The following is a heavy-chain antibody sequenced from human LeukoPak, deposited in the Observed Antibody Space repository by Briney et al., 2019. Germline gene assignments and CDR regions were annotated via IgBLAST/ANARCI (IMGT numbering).Heavy chain of an antibody. CDR3: ARDPRITMVRGVSGAFDI. D-gene: IGHD3-10*01. CDR2: IYYSGST. J-gene: IGHJ3*02. V-gene: IGHV4-39*06. CDR1: GGSISSSSYY. Sequence: SETLSLTCTVSGGSISSSSYYWGWIRQPPGKGLEWIGSIYYSGSTYYNPSLKSRVTISVDTSKNQFPLKLSSVTAADTAVYYCARDPRITMVRGVSGAFDIWGQRTMVTVSS.